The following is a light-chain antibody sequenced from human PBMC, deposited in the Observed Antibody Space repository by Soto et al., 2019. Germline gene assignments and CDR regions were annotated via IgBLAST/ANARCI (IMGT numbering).Light chain of an antibody. CDR1: QSVSSSY. V-gene: IGKV3-20*01. Sequence: EIVLTQSPGTLSLSPGERATLSCRASQSVSSSYLAWYQQKPGQAPRLLIYGASSRATGIPERFSGSGFGTDFTLTISRLEPEDFAVYYCQQYGSSPTTFGQGTKVEIK. CDR3: QQYGSSPTT. CDR2: GAS. J-gene: IGKJ1*01.